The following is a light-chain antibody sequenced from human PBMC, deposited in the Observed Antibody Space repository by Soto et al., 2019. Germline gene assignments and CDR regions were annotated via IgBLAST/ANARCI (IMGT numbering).Light chain of an antibody. J-gene: IGLJ1*01. V-gene: IGLV2-8*01. CDR3: SSYARSNNFV. CDR2: EVS. CDR1: SSDVGGYNY. Sequence: QSALTQPPSASGSPGQSVTISCTGTSSDVGGYNYVSWYQQHPGKAPKFIIYEVSKRPSGVPDRFSGSKSGNTASLTVSGLQAEDEADYYCSSYARSNNFVFGTGTKLTVL.